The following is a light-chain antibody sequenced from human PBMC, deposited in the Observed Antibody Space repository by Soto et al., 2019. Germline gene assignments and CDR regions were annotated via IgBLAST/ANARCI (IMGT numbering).Light chain of an antibody. Sequence: QSALTQPASVSGSPGQSITISCTGTSGDIGSYNRVSWYQQHPGKAPKLIIYEVTDRPSGVSNRFSGSILGNKAALTITGAQADDESDYYCALFMGNGISVFGTGTKVTVL. CDR3: ALFMGNGISV. J-gene: IGLJ1*01. V-gene: IGLV2-14*01. CDR1: SGDIGSYNR. CDR2: EVT.